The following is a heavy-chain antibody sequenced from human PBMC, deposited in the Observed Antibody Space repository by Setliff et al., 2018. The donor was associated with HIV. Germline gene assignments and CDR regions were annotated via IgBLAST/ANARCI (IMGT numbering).Heavy chain of an antibody. CDR3: ARYRGHFDY. J-gene: IGHJ4*02. D-gene: IGHD3-16*01. CDR2: MYHSGST. CDR1: GYSISSGYY. Sequence: PSETLSLTCAVSGYSISSGYYWGWIRQPPGKGLEWIGSMYHSGSTYYNPSLKSRVTISVDTSKNQFSLKLSSVTAADTAVFYCARYRGHFDYWGQGTLVTAPQ. V-gene: IGHV4-38-2*01.